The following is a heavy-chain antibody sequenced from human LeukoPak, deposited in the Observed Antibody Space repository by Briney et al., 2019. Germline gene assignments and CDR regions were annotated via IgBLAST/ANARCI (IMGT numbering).Heavy chain of an antibody. D-gene: IGHD3-10*01. Sequence: GRSLRLSCAASGFTFSSYGMHWVRQAPGKGLEWVSYISSSGSTIYYADSVKGRFTISRDNAKNSLYLQMNSLRAEDTAVYYCARGPLRGVPEYYFDYWGQGTLVTVSS. CDR1: GFTFSSYG. V-gene: IGHV3-48*04. CDR2: ISSSGSTI. J-gene: IGHJ4*02. CDR3: ARGPLRGVPEYYFDY.